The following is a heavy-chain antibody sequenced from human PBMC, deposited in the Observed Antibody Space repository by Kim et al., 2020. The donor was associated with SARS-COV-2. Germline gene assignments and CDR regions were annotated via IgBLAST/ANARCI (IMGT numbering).Heavy chain of an antibody. Sequence: SETLSLTCTVSGGSISSYYWSWIRQPPGKGLEWIGYIYYSGSTNYNPSLKSRVTISVDTSKNQFSLKLSSVTAADTAVYYCARFWFSSSWYLDYYYYYYGMDVWGQGTTVTVSS. CDR1: GGSISSYY. CDR3: ARFWFSSSWYLDYYYYYYGMDV. CDR2: IYYSGST. V-gene: IGHV4-59*01. J-gene: IGHJ6*02. D-gene: IGHD6-13*01.